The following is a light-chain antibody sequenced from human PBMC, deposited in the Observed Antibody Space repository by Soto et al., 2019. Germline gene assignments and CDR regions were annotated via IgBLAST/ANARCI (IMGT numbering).Light chain of an antibody. Sequence: ETVMTQSPATLSVSPREIVTVSCRASQSVSSNLAWYHQKPVQAPRLLIYGASTRATGIPARFSGSGSGTEFTLIFSSLQSEESAVYYCQQYNSWLWTFGQGTRWIS. J-gene: IGKJ1*01. CDR3: QQYNSWLWT. CDR2: GAS. V-gene: IGKV3-15*01. CDR1: QSVSSN.